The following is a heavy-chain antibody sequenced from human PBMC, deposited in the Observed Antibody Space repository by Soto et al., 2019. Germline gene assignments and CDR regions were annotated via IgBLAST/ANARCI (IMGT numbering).Heavy chain of an antibody. J-gene: IGHJ4*02. CDR3: ASRTFYYYGSGSYDYFDY. D-gene: IGHD3-10*01. V-gene: IGHV4-4*02. CDR2: IYHSGST. Sequence: TSETLSLTCAVSGGSISSSNWWSWVRQPPGKGLEWIGEIYHSGSTNYNPSLKSRVTISVDKSKNQFSLKLSSVTAADTAVYYCASRTFYYYGSGSYDYFDYWGQGTLVTVSS. CDR1: GGSISSSNW.